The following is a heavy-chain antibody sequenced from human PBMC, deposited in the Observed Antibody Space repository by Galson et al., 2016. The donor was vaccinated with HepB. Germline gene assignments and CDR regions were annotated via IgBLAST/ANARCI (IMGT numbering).Heavy chain of an antibody. CDR2: IYWNDDN. Sequence: PALVKPTQTLTLTCTFSGFSLTTTAVGVGWFRQPPGKALEWLALIYWNDDNHYGPSLRSRLTLTKDTSKNHVVLTMTNMDPVDTATYYCAHGSGWLFDYWGQGTLVTVSS. CDR1: GFSLTTTAVG. V-gene: IGHV2-5*01. D-gene: IGHD6-19*01. J-gene: IGHJ4*02. CDR3: AHGSGWLFDY.